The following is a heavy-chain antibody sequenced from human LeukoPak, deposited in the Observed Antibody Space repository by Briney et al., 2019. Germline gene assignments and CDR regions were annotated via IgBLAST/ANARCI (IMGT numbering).Heavy chain of an antibody. CDR3: ARDGPPELLPLGVNYYYMDV. V-gene: IGHV1-8*01. J-gene: IGHJ6*03. CDR2: MNPDSGNT. Sequence: GASVKVSCKASGYTFTSYDINWVRQATGQGLEWMGWMNPDSGNTGYAQKFQGRVTMTRNTSISTAYMELSSLRSEDTAVYYCARDGPPELLPLGVNYYYMDVWGKGTTVTVSS. D-gene: IGHD1-26*01. CDR1: GYTFTSYD.